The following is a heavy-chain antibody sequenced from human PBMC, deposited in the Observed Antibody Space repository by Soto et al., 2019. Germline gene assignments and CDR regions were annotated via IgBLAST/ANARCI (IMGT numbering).Heavy chain of an antibody. CDR3: ARDDATAIPTPFDY. CDR1: GFTFSDSY. D-gene: IGHD2-21*02. V-gene: IGHV3-11*04. CDR2: ITFSGNTV. J-gene: IGHJ4*02. Sequence: PGGSLRLSCAASGFTFSDSYMSWIRQAPGKGLEWISYITFSGNTVYYADSLKGRFTISRDNAKNSLYLQMNSLRAEDTAVYYCARDDATAIPTPFDYWGQGTLVTVS.